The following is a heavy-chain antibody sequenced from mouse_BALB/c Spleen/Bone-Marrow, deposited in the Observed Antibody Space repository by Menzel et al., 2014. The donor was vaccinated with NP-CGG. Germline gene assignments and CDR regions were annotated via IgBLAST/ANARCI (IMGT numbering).Heavy chain of an antibody. Sequence: DVKLVESGGGLVHPGGSLKLSCAASGFDFSRYWMGWVRQAPGKGLEWIGGINPDSSTINYTPSLKDKFIISRDNAKNTLYLQMSKVRSEDTALYYCSRLGYYGGFAYWGQGTLVTVSA. CDR3: SRLGYYGGFAY. CDR1: GFDFSRYW. J-gene: IGHJ3*01. CDR2: INPDSSTI. D-gene: IGHD2-3*01. V-gene: IGHV4-1*02.